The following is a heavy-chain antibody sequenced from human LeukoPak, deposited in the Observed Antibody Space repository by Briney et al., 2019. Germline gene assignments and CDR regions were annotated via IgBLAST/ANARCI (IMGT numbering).Heavy chain of an antibody. Sequence: SETLSLTCTVSGDSFSRYFWSWIRQPPGKGLEWIGYIYYSGSTNYNPSLKSRVTISLGTSKKQFSLKLSPVTAADTAVYYCVTYYYDSSGYYSDFWGQGTRVTVSS. CDR3: VTYYYDSSGYYSDF. CDR2: IYYSGST. V-gene: IGHV4-59*08. D-gene: IGHD3-22*01. CDR1: GDSFSRYF. J-gene: IGHJ4*02.